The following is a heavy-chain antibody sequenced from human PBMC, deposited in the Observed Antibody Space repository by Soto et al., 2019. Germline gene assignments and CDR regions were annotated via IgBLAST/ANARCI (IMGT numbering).Heavy chain of an antibody. CDR1: GLTFSSFE. V-gene: IGHV3-48*03. CDR3: ATYPWGSSIDY. CDR2: IRSSGRTV. J-gene: IGHJ4*02. D-gene: IGHD3-16*01. Sequence: GGSLRLSCAASGLTFSSFEMSWVRQAPGKGLEWVSHIRSSGRTVYYADSVKGRFTISRDNAKNSLYLQMNSLRAEDTAVYYCATYPWGSSIDYWGQGTLVTVSS.